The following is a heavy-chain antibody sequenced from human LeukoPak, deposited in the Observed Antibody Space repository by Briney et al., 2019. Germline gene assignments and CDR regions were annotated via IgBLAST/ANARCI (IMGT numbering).Heavy chain of an antibody. D-gene: IGHD5-12*01. J-gene: IGHJ6*03. V-gene: IGHV4-38-2*01. CDR1: GYSISSGYY. CDR2: IYHSGST. CDR3: ARHAEGYSGYDRGRYYYYYMDV. Sequence: KPSETLSLTCAVSGYSISSGYYWGWIRQPPGKGLERIGSIYHSGSTYYNPSLKSRVTISVDTSKNQFSLKLSSVTAADTAVYYCARHAEGYSGYDRGRYYYYYMDVWGKGTTVTVSS.